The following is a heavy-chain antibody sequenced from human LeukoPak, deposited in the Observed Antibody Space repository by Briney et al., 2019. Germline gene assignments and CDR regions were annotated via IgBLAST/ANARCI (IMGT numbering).Heavy chain of an antibody. V-gene: IGHV4-59*01. CDR3: ARQSISGSSLSYFDY. CDR1: GGSISSYY. Sequence: SETLSLTCTVSGGSISSYYWSWIRQPPGKGLEWIGNIYDSGSTNCNPSLKSRVTISVDTSKNQCSLKLSSVTAADTAVYYCARQSISGSSLSYFDYWGQGTLVNVSS. CDR2: IYDSGST. J-gene: IGHJ4*02. D-gene: IGHD3-22*01.